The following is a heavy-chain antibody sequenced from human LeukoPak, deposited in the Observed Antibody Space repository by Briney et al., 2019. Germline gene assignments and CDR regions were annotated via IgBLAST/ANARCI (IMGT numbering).Heavy chain of an antibody. CDR1: GGSVSSGNYY. CDR3: ARADYDALDY. Sequence: PETLSLTCTVSGGSVSSGNYYWSWIRQPPGKGLEWIGYIYYSGSTNYNPSLKSRVTISVDTSKNQFSLKLRSVTAADTAVYYCARADYDALDYWGQGTLVTVSS. D-gene: IGHD4-17*01. CDR2: IYYSGST. J-gene: IGHJ4*02. V-gene: IGHV4-61*01.